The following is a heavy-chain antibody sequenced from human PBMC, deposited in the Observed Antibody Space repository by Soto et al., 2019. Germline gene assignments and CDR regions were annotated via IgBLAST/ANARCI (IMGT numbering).Heavy chain of an antibody. Sequence: SETLSLTCTVSGGSISSYYWSWIRQPPGKGLEWIGYIYYSGSTNYNPSLKSRVTISVDTSKNQFSLKLSSVTAADTAVYYCARYYYYYGSGTNWFDPWGQGTLVTVSS. CDR2: IYYSGST. J-gene: IGHJ5*02. CDR3: ARYYYYYGSGTNWFDP. CDR1: GGSISSYY. D-gene: IGHD3-10*01. V-gene: IGHV4-59*08.